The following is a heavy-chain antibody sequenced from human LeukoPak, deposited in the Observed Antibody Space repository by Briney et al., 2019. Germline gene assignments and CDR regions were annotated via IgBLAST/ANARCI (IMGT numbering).Heavy chain of an antibody. CDR2: ISYDGSNK. Sequence: GGSLRLPCAASGFTFSSYAMHWVRQAPGKGLEWVAVISYDGSNKYYADSVKGRFTISRDNSKNTLYLQMNSLRAEDTAVYYCARVDCSGGSCYLRPFDYWGQGTLVTVSS. D-gene: IGHD2-15*01. J-gene: IGHJ4*02. V-gene: IGHV3-30-3*01. CDR3: ARVDCSGGSCYLRPFDY. CDR1: GFTFSSYA.